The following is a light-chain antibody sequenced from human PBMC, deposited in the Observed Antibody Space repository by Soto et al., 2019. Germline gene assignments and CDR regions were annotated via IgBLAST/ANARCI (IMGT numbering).Light chain of an antibody. V-gene: IGKV4-1*01. CDR1: QSVLYSSNNKNY. CDR2: WAS. J-gene: IGKJ1*01. Sequence: DIVMTQSPESLAVSLCERATINCKSSQSVLYSSNNKNYLAWYQQKPGQPPKLLIYWASTRESGVPDRFSGSGSGTDFTLTISSLQAEDVAVYYCQQYYSAPWTFGQGTKVEIK. CDR3: QQYYSAPWT.